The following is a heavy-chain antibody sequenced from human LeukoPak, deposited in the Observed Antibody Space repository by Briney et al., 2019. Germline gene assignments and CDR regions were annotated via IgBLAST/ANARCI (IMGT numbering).Heavy chain of an antibody. J-gene: IGHJ6*02. Sequence: PGGSLRLSCAASGFTFSSYGMHWVRQAPGKGLEWVAVISYDGSNKYYADSVKGRFTISRDNSKNTLYLQMNSLRAEDTAVYYCAKDGHPPKLLWFGELLYYYYYGMDVWGQGTTVTVSS. CDR3: AKDGHPPKLLWFGELLYYYYYGMDV. CDR1: GFTFSSYG. D-gene: IGHD3-10*01. CDR2: ISYDGSNK. V-gene: IGHV3-30*18.